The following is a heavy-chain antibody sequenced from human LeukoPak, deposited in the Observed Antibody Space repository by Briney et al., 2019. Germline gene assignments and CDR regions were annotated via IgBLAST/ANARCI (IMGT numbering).Heavy chain of an antibody. J-gene: IGHJ4*02. CDR3: ARHDTEMATGFDY. V-gene: IGHV4-31*03. D-gene: IGHD5-24*01. CDR1: GGSISSGGYY. CDR2: IYYSGST. Sequence: SETLSLTCTVSGGSISSGGYYWSWIRQHPGKGLEWIGYIYYSGSTYYDPSLKSRVTISVDTSKNQFSLKLSSVTAADTAVYYCARHDTEMATGFDYWGQGTLVTVSS.